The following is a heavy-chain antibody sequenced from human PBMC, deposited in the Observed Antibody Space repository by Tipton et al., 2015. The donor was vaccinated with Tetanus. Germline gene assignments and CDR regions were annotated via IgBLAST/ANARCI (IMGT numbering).Heavy chain of an antibody. CDR1: GFIFTEFS. D-gene: IGHD3-22*01. Sequence: SLRLSCEASGFIFTEFSFNWVRQAPGKGLEWISYISHSGGTKYYADSVKGRFTVSRDNARNSLSLEMNSLRDDDTAVYCCARDWFGRYYYDSGGVSSEDAFDIWVQGTMVAVSS. V-gene: IGHV3-48*02. CDR2: ISHSGGTK. J-gene: IGHJ3*02. CDR3: ARDWFGRYYYDSGGVSSEDAFDI.